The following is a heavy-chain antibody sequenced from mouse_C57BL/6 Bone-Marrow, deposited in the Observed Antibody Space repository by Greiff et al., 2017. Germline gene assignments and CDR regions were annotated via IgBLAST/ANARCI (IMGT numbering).Heavy chain of an antibody. D-gene: IGHD3-1*01. J-gene: IGHJ3*01. CDR3: ARSGSVRGSSWCAC. CDR1: GYAFSSYW. V-gene: IGHV1-80*01. Sequence: VQLVESGAELVKPGASVKISCTASGYAFSSYWMNWVKQRPGKGLEWIGQIYPGGGDTNYNGKFKGKAILNADHSSSTAYMQLSRLTSEDSAVYFCARSGSVRGSSWCACWGQGTLVTVST. CDR2: IYPGGGDT.